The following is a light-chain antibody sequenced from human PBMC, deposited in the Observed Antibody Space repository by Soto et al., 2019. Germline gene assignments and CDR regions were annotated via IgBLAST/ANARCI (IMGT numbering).Light chain of an antibody. Sequence: QSALTQPASVSGSPGQSITISCSGTSSDVGDYYYVSWYQQHPGKAPKLLIYGVTDRPSGVSHRFSGSRSDSTASLTISGLQAEDEADYYCSSYTSSSAPHVVFGGGTKLTVL. J-gene: IGLJ2*01. V-gene: IGLV2-14*01. CDR3: SSYTSSSAPHVV. CDR1: SSDVGDYYY. CDR2: GVT.